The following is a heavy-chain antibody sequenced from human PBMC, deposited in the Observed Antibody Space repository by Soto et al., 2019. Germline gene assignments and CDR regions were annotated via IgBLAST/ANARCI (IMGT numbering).Heavy chain of an antibody. V-gene: IGHV1-2*04. CDR2: INPNSGGT. CDR3: ARWGHAEYSSNGMDV. CDR1: GYTFTGYY. Sequence: GASVNVSCKASGYTFTGYYMHWVRQAPGQGLEWMGWINPNSGGTNYAQKFQGWVTMTRDTSISTAYMELSRLRSDDTAVYYCARWGHAEYSSNGMDVWGQGTTVTVSS. D-gene: IGHD6-6*01. J-gene: IGHJ6*02.